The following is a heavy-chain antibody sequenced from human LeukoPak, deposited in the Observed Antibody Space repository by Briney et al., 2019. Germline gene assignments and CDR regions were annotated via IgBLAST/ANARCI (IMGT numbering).Heavy chain of an antibody. CDR2: CYPGDSDT. D-gene: IGHD6-13*01. Sequence: GEPLKTPCKGSGYSFTSCWCGWVRQMPGKGLGGMVICYPGDSDTRYSPSFQGQVTISADKSISTAYLQWSSLKASDTAMYYCARPSSSWDDAFDIWGQGTMVTVSS. CDR3: ARPSSSWDDAFDI. V-gene: IGHV5-51*01. J-gene: IGHJ3*02. CDR1: GYSFTSCW.